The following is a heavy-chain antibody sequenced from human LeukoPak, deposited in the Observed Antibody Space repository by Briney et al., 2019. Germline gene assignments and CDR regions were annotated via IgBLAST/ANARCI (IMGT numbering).Heavy chain of an antibody. CDR1: GGSISSGGYY. J-gene: IGHJ3*02. V-gene: IGHV4-30-2*01. CDR2: IYHSGST. Sequence: PSQTLSLTCTVSGGSISSGGYYWSWIRQPPGKGLEWIGYIYHSGSTYYNPSLKSRVTISVDRSKNQFSLKLSSVTAADTAVYYCARDLTCSSTSCYSVRSAFDIWGQGTMVTVSS. D-gene: IGHD2-2*02. CDR3: ARDLTCSSTSCYSVRSAFDI.